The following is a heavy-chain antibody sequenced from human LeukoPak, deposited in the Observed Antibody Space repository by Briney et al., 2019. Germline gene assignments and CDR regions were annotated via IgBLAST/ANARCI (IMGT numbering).Heavy chain of an antibody. CDR3: ARQPRYSSSSPHVY. CDR1: GGSISSSSYY. Sequence: SETLSLTRTVSGGSISSSSYYWGSIRQPPGKGLEWIGSIYYSGSTYYNPSLKSRVTISVDPSKNHFSLKLSSVSVADTAVYFCARQPRYSSSSPHVYWDQGTLVTVSS. J-gene: IGHJ4*02. V-gene: IGHV4-39*01. D-gene: IGHD6-6*01. CDR2: IYYSGST.